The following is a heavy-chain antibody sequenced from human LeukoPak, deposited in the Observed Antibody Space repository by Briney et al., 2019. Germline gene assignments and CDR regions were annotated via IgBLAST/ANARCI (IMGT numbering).Heavy chain of an antibody. CDR2: ISSSSSYI. J-gene: IGHJ5*02. CDR1: GFTFSSYS. CDR3: ARGSYYCSSTSCSTDVWDWFDP. D-gene: IGHD2-2*01. Sequence: GGSLRLSCAASGFTFSSYSMNWVRQAPGKGLEWVSSISSSSSYIYYADSVKGRFTISRDNAKNSLYLQMNSLRAEDTAVYYCARGSYYCSSTSCSTDVWDWFDPWGQGTLVTVSS. V-gene: IGHV3-21*01.